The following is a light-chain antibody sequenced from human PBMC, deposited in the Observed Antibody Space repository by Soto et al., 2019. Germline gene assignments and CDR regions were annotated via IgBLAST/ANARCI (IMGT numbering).Light chain of an antibody. J-gene: IGKJ4*01. CDR1: QDFCKF. Sequence: VLTQSPDTLSLSPGERATLSCRASQDFCKFLDWYYQKPGLSPSLVIYEASKRATEIPDRFSGSGSGTAFTLTIDRLEPEDVGFYYCQQRNSWPLTFGGGTKVELK. CDR2: EAS. V-gene: IGKV3-11*01. CDR3: QQRNSWPLT.